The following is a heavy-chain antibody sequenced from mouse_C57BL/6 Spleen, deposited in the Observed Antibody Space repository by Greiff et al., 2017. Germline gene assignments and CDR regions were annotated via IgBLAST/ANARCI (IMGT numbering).Heavy chain of an antibody. D-gene: IGHD2-3*01. V-gene: IGHV3-6*01. CDR2: ISYDGSN. CDR3: AKDGYYVHWYFDV. J-gene: IGHJ1*03. CDR1: GYSITSGYY. Sequence: VQLQQSGPGLVKPSQSLSLTCSVTGYSITSGYYWNWIRQFPGNKLEWMGYISYDGSNNYNPSLKNRISITRDTSKNQFFLKLNSVTTEDTATYYCAKDGYYVHWYFDVWGTGTTVTVSS.